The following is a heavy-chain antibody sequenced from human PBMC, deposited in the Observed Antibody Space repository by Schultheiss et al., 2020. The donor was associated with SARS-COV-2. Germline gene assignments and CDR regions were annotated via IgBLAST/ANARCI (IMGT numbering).Heavy chain of an antibody. J-gene: IGHJ6*02. CDR2: ISSGGITI. V-gene: IGHV3-11*01. D-gene: IGHD2-2*01. CDR1: GFTFSDYY. CDR3: ARAYDGMDV. Sequence: GESLKISCAASGFTFSDYYMSWIRQAPGKGLEWVSYISSGGITIYYADSVKGRFTISRDNAKNSLYLQMNSLRAEDTAVYYCARAYDGMDVWGQGTTVTVSS.